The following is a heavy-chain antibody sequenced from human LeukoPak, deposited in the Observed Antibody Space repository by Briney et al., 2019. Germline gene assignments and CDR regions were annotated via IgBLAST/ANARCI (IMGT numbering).Heavy chain of an antibody. CDR3: ARSGAYDFWSGYALDV. V-gene: IGHV4-59*11. Sequence: SETLSLTCTVPGGSISSHYWSWIRQPPGKELEWIGYIYYSGSTNYNPSLKSRVTISVDTSKNQFSLKLSSVTAADTAVYYCARSGAYDFWSGYALDVWGKGTKVTVSS. CDR1: GGSISSHY. J-gene: IGHJ6*04. D-gene: IGHD3-3*01. CDR2: IYYSGST.